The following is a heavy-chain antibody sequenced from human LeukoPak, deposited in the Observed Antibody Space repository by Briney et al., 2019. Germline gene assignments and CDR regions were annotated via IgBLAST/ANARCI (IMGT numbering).Heavy chain of an antibody. CDR1: RFTFSSYE. D-gene: IGHD2-8*01. CDR2: ISGSGIK. CDR3: AREDTGVAFDI. Sequence: GGSLRLSCAASRFTFSSYEMSWVRQAPGKGLEWVSYISGSGIKHYADSVKGRFTISRDNAKNSLYLQMNSLRVEDTAVYYCAREDTGVAFDIWGQGTTVTV. V-gene: IGHV3-48*03. J-gene: IGHJ3*02.